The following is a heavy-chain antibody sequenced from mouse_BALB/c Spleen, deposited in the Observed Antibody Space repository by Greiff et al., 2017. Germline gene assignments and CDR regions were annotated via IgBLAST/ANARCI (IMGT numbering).Heavy chain of an antibody. CDR1: GFTFSSYT. J-gene: IGHJ3*01. CDR3: TRDYYGSSFSFAY. CDR2: ISSGGSYT. V-gene: IGHV5-6-4*01. D-gene: IGHD1-1*01. Sequence: DVKLVESGGGLVKPGGSLKLSCAASGFTFSSYTMSWVRQTPEKRLEWVATISSGGSYTYYPDSVKGRFTISRDNAKNTLYLQMSSLKSEDTAMYYCTRDYYGSSFSFAYWGQGTLVTVSA.